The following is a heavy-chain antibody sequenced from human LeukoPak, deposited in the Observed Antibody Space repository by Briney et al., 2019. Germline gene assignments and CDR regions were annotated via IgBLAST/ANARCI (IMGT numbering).Heavy chain of an antibody. CDR1: GYTFTSYG. CDR2: ISAYNGNT. J-gene: IGHJ5*02. CDR3: ARPYSSSWYGAGWFDP. D-gene: IGHD6-13*01. V-gene: IGHV1-18*01. Sequence: GASVRVSCKASGYTFTSYGISWVRQAPGQGLEWMGWISAYNGNTNYAQKLQGRVTMTTDTSTSTAYMELRSLRTDDTAVYYCARPYSSSWYGAGWFDPWAREPWSPSRQ.